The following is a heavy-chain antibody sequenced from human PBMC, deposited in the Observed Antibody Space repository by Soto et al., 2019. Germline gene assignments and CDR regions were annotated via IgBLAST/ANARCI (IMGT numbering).Heavy chain of an antibody. D-gene: IGHD6-19*01. CDR2: ISSNWGST. CDR1: GFTFSSYA. CDR3: ARDEAVAGTGYYYDGMDV. Sequence: EVQLVESGGGLVQPGGSLRLSCAASGFTFSSYAMHWVRQAPGKGLEYVSAISSNWGSTYYANSVKGRFTISRDNSKNKLDLQMGSLRAEDMAVYYCARDEAVAGTGYYYDGMDVWGQGTTVTVS. V-gene: IGHV3-64*01. J-gene: IGHJ6*02.